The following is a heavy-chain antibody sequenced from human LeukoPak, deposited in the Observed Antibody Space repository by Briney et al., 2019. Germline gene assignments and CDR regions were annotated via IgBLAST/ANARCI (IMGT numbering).Heavy chain of an antibody. J-gene: IGHJ5*02. CDR2: INSDGSST. CDR1: GFTFSSYW. V-gene: IGHV3-74*01. D-gene: IGHD6-13*01. CDR3: ASSYSSSWYGDWFDP. Sequence: GGSLRLSCAAPGFTFSSYWMHWVRQAPGKGLVWVSRINSDGSSTSYSDSVKGRFTISRHNAKNTLYLQMNSLRAEDTAVYYCASSYSSSWYGDWFDPWGQGTLVTVSS.